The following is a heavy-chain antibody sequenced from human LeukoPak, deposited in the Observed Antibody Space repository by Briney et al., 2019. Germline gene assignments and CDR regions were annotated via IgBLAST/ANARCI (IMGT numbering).Heavy chain of an antibody. Sequence: GASVKVSCTASGYTFTGYYMHWVRQAPGQGLEWMGWINPNSGGTNYAQKFQGRVTMTRDTSISTAYMELSRLRSDDTAVYYCARDSDSSSWYVSCVAIENYWGQGTLVTVSS. D-gene: IGHD6-13*01. CDR2: INPNSGGT. J-gene: IGHJ4*02. V-gene: IGHV1-2*02. CDR3: ARDSDSSSWYVSCVAIENY. CDR1: GYTFTGYY.